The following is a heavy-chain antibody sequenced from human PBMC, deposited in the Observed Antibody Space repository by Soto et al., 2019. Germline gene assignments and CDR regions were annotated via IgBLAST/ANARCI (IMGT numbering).Heavy chain of an antibody. CDR3: ARVNLYYDFWSGYYTGVARDYSYYGMDV. V-gene: IGHV1-8*01. CDR2: MNPNSGNT. J-gene: IGHJ6*02. Sequence: ASVKVSCKASGYTFTSYDINWVRQATGQGLEWMGWMNPNSGNTGYAQKFQGRVTMTRNTSISTAYMELSSLRSEDTAVYYCARVNLYYDFWSGYYTGVARDYSYYGMDVWGQGTTVTVSS. CDR1: GYTFTSYD. D-gene: IGHD3-3*01.